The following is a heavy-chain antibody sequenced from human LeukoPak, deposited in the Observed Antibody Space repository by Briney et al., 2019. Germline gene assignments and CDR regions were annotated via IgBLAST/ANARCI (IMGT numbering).Heavy chain of an antibody. CDR1: GFTFDDYA. D-gene: IGHD5-18*01. CDR2: ISWNSGSI. J-gene: IGHJ3*02. CDR3: AKGHTAMVDDAFDI. V-gene: IGHV3-9*03. Sequence: GGSLRLPCAASGFTFDDYAMHWARQAPGKGLVWVSGISWNSGSIGYADSVKGRFTISRDNAKNSLYLQMNSLRAEDMALYYCAKGHTAMVDDAFDIWGQGTMVTVSS.